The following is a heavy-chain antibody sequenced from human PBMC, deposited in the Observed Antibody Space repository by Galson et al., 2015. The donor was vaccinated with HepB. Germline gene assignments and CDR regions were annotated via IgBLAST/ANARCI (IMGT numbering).Heavy chain of an antibody. CDR1: GVTFSSYA. CDR3: AKGTGGYFNTYGLDV. Sequence: SLKVSCKASGVTFSSYAISWVRQAPGQGLEWMGRITPILGIANYAHTIQGRVTITADKSTSTGYMELNSLRSEDTAVYYCAKGTGGYFNTYGLDVWGQGTTVTVSS. V-gene: IGHV1-69*04. CDR2: ITPILGIA. D-gene: IGHD3-10*01. J-gene: IGHJ6*02.